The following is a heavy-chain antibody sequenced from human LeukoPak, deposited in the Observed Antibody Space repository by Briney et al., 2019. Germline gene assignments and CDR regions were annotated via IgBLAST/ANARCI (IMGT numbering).Heavy chain of an antibody. J-gene: IGHJ3*02. V-gene: IGHV1-18*01. Sequence: ASVTVSCMASGYTFTSYGISWVRQAPGQGLEWMGWISAYNGNTNYAQKLQGRVTMTTDTSTSTAYMELRSLRSDDTAVYYCARDGRRLAVAGTFGDAFDIWGQGTMVTVSS. CDR2: ISAYNGNT. CDR3: ARDGRRLAVAGTFGDAFDI. D-gene: IGHD6-19*01. CDR1: GYTFTSYG.